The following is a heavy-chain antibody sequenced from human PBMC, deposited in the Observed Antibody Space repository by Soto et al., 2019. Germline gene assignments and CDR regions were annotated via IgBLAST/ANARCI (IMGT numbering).Heavy chain of an antibody. CDR3: PKVGLAIADPYYFDS. CDR2: LSARGGST. J-gene: IGHJ4*02. V-gene: IGHV3-23*01. Sequence: EVQLLESGGTLLQPGGSLRLSCAASGFTFSLFAMGWVRQAPGKGLEWVSALSARGGSTFYTDSVRGRCIISIDNSKNPHYLQMHSLRAEGSAVYYCPKVGLAIADPYYFDSWGQGTLVTVSS. D-gene: IGHD2-21*01. CDR1: GFTFSLFA.